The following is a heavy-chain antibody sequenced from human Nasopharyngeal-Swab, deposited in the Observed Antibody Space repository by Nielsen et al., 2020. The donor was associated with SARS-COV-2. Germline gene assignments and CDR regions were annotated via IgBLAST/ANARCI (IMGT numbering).Heavy chain of an antibody. J-gene: IGHJ4*02. CDR1: GFTFSTYE. V-gene: IGHV3-48*03. Sequence: GESLKIPCAASGFTFSTYEMNWVRQAPGKGLEWLSYISSSGSTIYYADSVKGRFTISRDNAKNSLYLQMDSLRAEDTAVYYCARDLAMATILWGQGTLVTVSS. CDR2: ISSSGSTI. CDR3: ARDLAMATIL. D-gene: IGHD5-24*01.